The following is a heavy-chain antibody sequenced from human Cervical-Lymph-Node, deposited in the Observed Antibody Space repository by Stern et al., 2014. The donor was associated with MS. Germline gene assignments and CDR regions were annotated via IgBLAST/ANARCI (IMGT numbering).Heavy chain of an antibody. V-gene: IGHV4-31*03. CDR3: ARSDRLWGSFDY. CDR2: IHYRGST. J-gene: IGHJ4*02. Sequence: QVQLVESGPGLAKPSQTLSLTCTVSGDSISSTGYYWSWIRQHPGKGLEWIGSIHYRGSTYYNPSLKSRGTISVDTSKNQFSLKLTSGTAADTALYYCARSDRLWGSFDYWGQGSLVTVSS. CDR1: GDSISSTGYY. D-gene: IGHD3-16*01.